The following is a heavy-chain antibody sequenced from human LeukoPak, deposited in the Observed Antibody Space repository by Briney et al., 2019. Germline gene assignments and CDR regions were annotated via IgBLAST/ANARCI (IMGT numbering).Heavy chain of an antibody. CDR3: ARGPLGSSSWYFLDPYFDY. D-gene: IGHD6-13*01. V-gene: IGHV1-46*01. Sequence: ASVKVSCKASGYTFTSYYMHWVRQAPGQGVEGVGIINPSGGSTSYAQKFQGRVTMTRDTSTSTVYMELNSLRSEDTAVYYCARGPLGSSSWYFLDPYFDYWGQGTLVTASS. CDR1: GYTFTSYY. CDR2: INPSGGST. J-gene: IGHJ4*02.